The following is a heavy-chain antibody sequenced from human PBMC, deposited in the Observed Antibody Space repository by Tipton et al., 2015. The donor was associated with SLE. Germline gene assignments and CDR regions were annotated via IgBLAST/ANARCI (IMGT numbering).Heavy chain of an antibody. CDR2: VNHSGST. Sequence: TLSLTCTVYGESFSASQWTWIRQPPGKGLEWIGEVNHSGSTTYNPSLKSRVTISVDTSKNQFSLRLSSVTAADTAVYYCARDYYGSGFDAFDIWGQGTMVTVSS. CDR1: GESFSASQ. CDR3: ARDYYGSGFDAFDI. V-gene: IGHV4-34*01. J-gene: IGHJ3*02. D-gene: IGHD3-10*01.